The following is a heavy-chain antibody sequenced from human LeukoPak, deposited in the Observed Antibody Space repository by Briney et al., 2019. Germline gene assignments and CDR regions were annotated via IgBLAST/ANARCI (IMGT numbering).Heavy chain of an antibody. V-gene: IGHV1-18*01. Sequence: ASVKVSCKASGGTFSSYAISWVRQAPGQGLEWMGGIIAYNGNTNYAQKLQGRVTMTTDTSTSTAYMELRSLRSDDTAVYYCARGHDQLGDFDYWGQGTLVTVSS. CDR3: ARGHDQLGDFDY. CDR2: IIAYNGNT. J-gene: IGHJ4*02. D-gene: IGHD6-6*01. CDR1: GGTFSSYA.